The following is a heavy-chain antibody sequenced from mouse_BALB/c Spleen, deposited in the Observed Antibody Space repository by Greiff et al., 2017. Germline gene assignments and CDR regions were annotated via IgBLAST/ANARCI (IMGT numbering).Heavy chain of an antibody. CDR3: VRPFYVFYAMDY. CDR1: GFTFNTYA. Sequence: EVKLVESGGGLVQPKGSLKLSCAASGFTFNTYAMNWVRQAPGKGLEWVARIRSKSNNYATYYADSVKDRFTISRDDSQSMLYLQMNNLKTEDTAMYYCVRPFYVFYAMDYWGQGTSVTVSS. J-gene: IGHJ4*01. CDR2: IRSKSNNYAT. D-gene: IGHD2-10*01. V-gene: IGHV10-1*02.